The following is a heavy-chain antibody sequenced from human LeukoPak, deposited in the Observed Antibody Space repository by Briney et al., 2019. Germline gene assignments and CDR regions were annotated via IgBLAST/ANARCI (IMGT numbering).Heavy chain of an antibody. CDR3: ARKAPPQYSAMGIYYYYMDV. V-gene: IGHV1-8*01. CDR2: MNPNSGNT. Sequence: ASVKVSCKASGYTFTSYDINWVRQATGQGLEWMGWMNPNSGNTGYAQKFQGRVTMTRNTSISTAYMELSSLRSEDTAVYYCARKAPPQYSAMGIYYYYMDVWGKGTTVTISS. D-gene: IGHD5-18*01. CDR1: GYTFTSYD. J-gene: IGHJ6*03.